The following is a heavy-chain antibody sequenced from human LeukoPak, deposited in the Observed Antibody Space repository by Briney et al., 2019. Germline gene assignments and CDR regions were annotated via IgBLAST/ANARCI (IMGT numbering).Heavy chain of an antibody. Sequence: SVKVSCKASGGTFSSYAISWVRQAPGQGLEWMGGIIPIFGTANYAQKFQGRVTITADKSASTAYMELSSLRSEDTAVYYCARAYCSSTSCLADAFDIWGQGTMVTVSS. CDR3: ARAYCSSTSCLADAFDI. CDR2: IIPIFGTA. J-gene: IGHJ3*02. CDR1: GGTFSSYA. D-gene: IGHD2-2*01. V-gene: IGHV1-69*06.